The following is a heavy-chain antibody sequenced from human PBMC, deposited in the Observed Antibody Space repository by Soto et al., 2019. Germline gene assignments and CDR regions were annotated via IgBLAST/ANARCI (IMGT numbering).Heavy chain of an antibody. CDR1: GFTFSNYA. J-gene: IGHJ4*02. Sequence: EVQLLESGGGLVQPGGSLRLSCAASGFTFSNYAMSWVRQAPGQGLEWVSTIIGGADSTYYADSVKGRFTISRDNSRNTLYLQMNSLRAEDSAVYYCAKDEGWTNYFDYWGQGTLVTVSS. V-gene: IGHV3-23*01. CDR2: IIGGADST. CDR3: AKDEGWTNYFDY.